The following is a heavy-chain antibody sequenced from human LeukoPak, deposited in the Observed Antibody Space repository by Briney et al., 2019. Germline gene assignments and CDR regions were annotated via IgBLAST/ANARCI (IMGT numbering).Heavy chain of an antibody. CDR3: AKAAEDIVVVPAASPYFDY. CDR1: GFTFSSYS. D-gene: IGHD2-2*01. Sequence: GGSLRLSCAASGFTFSSYSMNWVRQAPGKGLEWVSYISSSSSTIYYADSVKGRFTISRDNSKNTLYLQMNSLRAEDTAVYYCAKAAEDIVVVPAASPYFDYWGQGTLVTVSS. CDR2: ISSSSSTI. J-gene: IGHJ4*02. V-gene: IGHV3-48*01.